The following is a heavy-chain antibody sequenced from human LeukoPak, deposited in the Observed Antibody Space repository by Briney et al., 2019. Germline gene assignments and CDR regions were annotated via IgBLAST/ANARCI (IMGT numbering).Heavy chain of an antibody. D-gene: IGHD3-3*01. J-gene: IGHJ6*03. V-gene: IGHV1-69*13. CDR3: ARNSRFQQNYYMDV. CDR2: IIPIFGTA. Sequence: ASVKVSCKASGYTFTSYAISWVRQAPGQGLEWMGGIIPIFGTANYAQKFQGRVTITADESTSTAYMELSSLRSEDTAVYYCARNSRFQQNYYMDVWGKGTTVTVSS. CDR1: GYTFTSYA.